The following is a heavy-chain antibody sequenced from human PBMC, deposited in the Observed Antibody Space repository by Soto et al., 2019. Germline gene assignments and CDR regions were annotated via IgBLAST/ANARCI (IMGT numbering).Heavy chain of an antibody. CDR1: GFTFSSYS. Sequence: GGSLRLSCAASGFTFSSYSMNWVRQAPGKGLEWVSYISSSSSTIYYADSVKGRFTISRDNGKNPLYLQMNSLRDEDTAVYYCARGVGYCSSTSCYEGNYFDYWGQGTLVTVSS. J-gene: IGHJ4*02. V-gene: IGHV3-48*02. D-gene: IGHD2-2*01. CDR2: ISSSSSTI. CDR3: ARGVGYCSSTSCYEGNYFDY.